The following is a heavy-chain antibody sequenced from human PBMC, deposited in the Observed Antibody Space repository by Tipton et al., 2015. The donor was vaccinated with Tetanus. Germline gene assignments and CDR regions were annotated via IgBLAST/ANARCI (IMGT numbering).Heavy chain of an antibody. CDR3: ARGGYYDSSGYPLYYFDY. CDR1: GFTFDDYA. D-gene: IGHD3-22*01. J-gene: IGHJ4*02. V-gene: IGHV3-9*01. CDR2: ISWNSGSI. Sequence: SLRLSCAASGFTFDDYAMHWVRQAPGKGLEWVSGISWNSGSIGYADSVKGRFTISRDNAKNSLYLQMNSLRAEDTALYYCARGGYYDSSGYPLYYFDYWGQGTLVTVSS.